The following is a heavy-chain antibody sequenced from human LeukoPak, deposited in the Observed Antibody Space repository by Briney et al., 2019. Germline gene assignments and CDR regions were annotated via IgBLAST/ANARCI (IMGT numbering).Heavy chain of an antibody. Sequence: KSSETLSLTCTVSGGSISSSDYYWGWIRPPPGKGLEWIGIIYNSGTTYYSPSLKSRVTVSVDTSKNLFSLNLNSVTAADAAVYFCARQGGGGRAFDIWGQGTMVTVSS. V-gene: IGHV4-39*01. J-gene: IGHJ3*02. CDR2: IYNSGTT. CDR3: ARQGGGGRAFDI. D-gene: IGHD3-16*01. CDR1: GGSISSSDYY.